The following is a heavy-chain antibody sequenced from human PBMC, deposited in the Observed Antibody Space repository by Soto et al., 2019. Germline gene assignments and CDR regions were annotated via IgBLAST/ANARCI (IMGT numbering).Heavy chain of an antibody. CDR1: VFTCSSYA. D-gene: IGHD2-21*01. CDR2: FSGGRDTT. CDR3: AKATSATCTGSICYSFDY. J-gene: IGHJ4*02. Sequence: WWSLRLSCLASVFTCSSYAMSWLRQAPGQRLEWVATFSGGRDTTWHADSVKGRFTVSRDSSKNTLSLQMNSLRPEDTALYYCAKATSATCTGSICYSFDYWGQGTLVTVSS. V-gene: IGHV3-23*01.